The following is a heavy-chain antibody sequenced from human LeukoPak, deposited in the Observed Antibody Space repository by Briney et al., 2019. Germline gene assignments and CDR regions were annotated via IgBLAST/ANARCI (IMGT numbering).Heavy chain of an antibody. CDR2: VFYTGRT. V-gene: IGHV4-39*07. CDR1: GGSVSTSDYY. J-gene: IGHJ4*02. CDR3: ARVFDS. Sequence: SETLSLTCTVSGGSVSTSDYYWGWIRQSPVKGLEWIGDVFYTGRTNYNPSLRGRATISIDTSKNQFSLKLTYVTAADTAVYYCARVFDSWGQGTLVTVSS.